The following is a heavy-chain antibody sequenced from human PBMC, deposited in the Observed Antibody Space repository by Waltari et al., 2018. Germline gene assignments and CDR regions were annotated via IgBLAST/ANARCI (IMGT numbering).Heavy chain of an antibody. J-gene: IGHJ4*02. CDR2: IYYSGST. Sequence: QVQLQEAGPGMVKPSQALFLHCPFSGGPISRGGYYRGWIRQHPGNGLEWIGYIYYSGSTYYNPSLKSRVTISVDTSKNQFSLKLSSVTAADTAVYYCAREPVATISGLDYWGQGTLVTVSS. V-gene: IGHV4-31*03. D-gene: IGHD5-12*01. CDR1: GGPISRGGYY. CDR3: AREPVATISGLDY.